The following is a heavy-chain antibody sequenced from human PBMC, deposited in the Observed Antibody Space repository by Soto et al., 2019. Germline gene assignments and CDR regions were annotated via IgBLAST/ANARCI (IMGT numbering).Heavy chain of an antibody. V-gene: IGHV4-61*01. CDR2: TNHRGIT. CDR3: ARCRPRYNYDSSGYPRLRRYYYYGMDV. CDR1: GGSVSSGSYY. D-gene: IGHD3-22*01. Sequence: SETLSLTCTVSGGSVSSGSYYWSWIRQPPGKGLEWIGETNHRGITNYNPSLKSRVAISVDTSKNQFSLNLRSVTAADTAVYYCARCRPRYNYDSSGYPRLRRYYYYGMDVWDQGTTVTVSS. J-gene: IGHJ6*02.